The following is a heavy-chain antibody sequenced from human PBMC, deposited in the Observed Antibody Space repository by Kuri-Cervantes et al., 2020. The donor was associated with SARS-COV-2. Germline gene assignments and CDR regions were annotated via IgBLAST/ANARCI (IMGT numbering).Heavy chain of an antibody. CDR3: ARDLRLGKSLDY. V-gene: IGHV3-11*04. D-gene: IGHD7-27*01. CDR1: GFNFSDYY. CDR2: ISSTSGNYI. Sequence: GESLKISCAASGFNFSDYYMSWIRQAPGKGLEWVAHISSTSGNYIYYADSVKGRFTISGDNAKNSLYLQMGSLRAEDTAVYYCARDLRLGKSLDYWGQGTLVTVSS. J-gene: IGHJ4*02.